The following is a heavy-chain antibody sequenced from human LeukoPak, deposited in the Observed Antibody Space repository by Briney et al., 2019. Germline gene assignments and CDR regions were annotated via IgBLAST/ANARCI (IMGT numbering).Heavy chain of an antibody. CDR1: GGSITGYY. J-gene: IGHJ4*02. CDR3: ARGNILTGYCFDF. Sequence: SETLSLTCAVYGGSITGYYWSWIRQTPGRGLEWVGEIHYAGATSYNPSLKSRATISTDTSKNQFSLRLSSVTAADTAVYYCARGNILTGYCFDFWGQGALVTVSS. CDR2: IHYAGAT. V-gene: IGHV4-34*01. D-gene: IGHD3-9*01.